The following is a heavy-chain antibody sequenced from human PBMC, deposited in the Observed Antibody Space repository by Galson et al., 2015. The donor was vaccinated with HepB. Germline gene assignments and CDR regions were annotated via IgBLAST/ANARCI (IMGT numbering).Heavy chain of an antibody. CDR2: IYRGGST. Sequence: SLRLSCAVSGFTVSSNFMTWVRQAPGKGLEWASFIYRGGSTIYADSVKGGFTISRDNSKNTLYLQMDSLRAQDTAVYYCTRAQPTYMLAFDHWGQGILVTVSS. D-gene: IGHD3-10*02. J-gene: IGHJ4*02. V-gene: IGHV3-66*01. CDR3: TRAQPTYMLAFDH. CDR1: GFTVSSNF.